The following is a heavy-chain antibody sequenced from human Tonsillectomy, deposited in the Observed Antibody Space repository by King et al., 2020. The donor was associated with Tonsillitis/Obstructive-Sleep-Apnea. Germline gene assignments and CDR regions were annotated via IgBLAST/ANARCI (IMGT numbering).Heavy chain of an antibody. CDR3: ARGTGVVPAAPYYYYYMDV. CDR2: INHSGST. V-gene: IGHV4-34*01. J-gene: IGHJ6*03. Sequence: VKLPQWGAGLLKPSETLSLTCAVYGGSFSGYYWSWIRQPPGKGLEWIGEINHSGSTNYNPSLKSRVTISVDTSKNQFSLKLSSVTAADTAVYYCARGTGVVPAAPYYYYYMDVWGKGTTVTVSS. CDR1: GGSFSGYY. D-gene: IGHD2-2*01.